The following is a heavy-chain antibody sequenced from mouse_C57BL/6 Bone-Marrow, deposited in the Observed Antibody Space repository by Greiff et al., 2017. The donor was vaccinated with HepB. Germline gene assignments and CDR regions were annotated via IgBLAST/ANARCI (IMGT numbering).Heavy chain of an antibody. V-gene: IGHV5-17*01. D-gene: IGHD4-1*01. CDR3: ARSNWVDY. CDR1: GFTFSDYG. Sequence: EVQRVESGGGLVKPGGSLKLSCAASGFTFSDYGMHWVRQAPEKGLEWVAYISSGSSTIYYADTVKCRFTISRDNAKNTRFLQMTSLRSEDTAMYYCARSNWVDYWGQGTTLTVSS. J-gene: IGHJ2*01. CDR2: ISSGSSTI.